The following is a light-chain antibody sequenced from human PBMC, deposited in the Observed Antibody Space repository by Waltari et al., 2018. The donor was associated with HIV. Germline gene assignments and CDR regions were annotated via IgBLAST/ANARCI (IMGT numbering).Light chain of an antibody. CDR2: RAS. CDR3: QQYNKFPLT. CDR1: QSISRH. V-gene: IGKV3-15*01. J-gene: IGKJ4*01. Sequence: EIVMTQSPATLSVSPGERVTLSCRASQSISRHLAWYQQKPGQAPRPLIYRASSRATGIPARFSGSGSGTEFTLTISSLQSEDFALYYCQQYNKFPLTFGGGTKVEIK.